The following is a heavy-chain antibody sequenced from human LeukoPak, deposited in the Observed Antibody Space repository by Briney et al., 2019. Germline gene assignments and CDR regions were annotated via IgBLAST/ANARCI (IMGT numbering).Heavy chain of an antibody. CDR1: GGSISSHY. CDR2: IYATGST. V-gene: IGHV4-4*09. Sequence: SETLSLTCTVSGGSISSHYWSWIRQPPGKGLEWIGYIYATGSTNYNPSLKSRVTISVDTSKNQFSLNLRSVTAADTAVYYCARHGSVRSPLGPWGQGTLVTVSS. J-gene: IGHJ5*02. CDR3: ARHGSVRSPLGP. D-gene: IGHD3-10*01.